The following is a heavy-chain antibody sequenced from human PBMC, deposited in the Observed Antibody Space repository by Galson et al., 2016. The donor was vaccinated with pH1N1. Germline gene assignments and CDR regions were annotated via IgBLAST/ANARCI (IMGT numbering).Heavy chain of an antibody. D-gene: IGHD2-21*02. CDR2: IIGMFAKT. CDR3: ARSPGYMVTALDN. J-gene: IGHJ4*01. V-gene: IGHV1-69*13. Sequence: SVKVSCKASGGTFSSFGISWVRQAPGQGLEWMGGIIGMFAKTNYAQEFQGRVTITADELTSTAYMELSSLTSEDTSVYYCARSPGYMVTALDNWGHGTLVTGSS. CDR1: GGTFSSFG.